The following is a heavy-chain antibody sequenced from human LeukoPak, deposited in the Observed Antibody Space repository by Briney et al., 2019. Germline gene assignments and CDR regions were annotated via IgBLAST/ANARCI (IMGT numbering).Heavy chain of an antibody. V-gene: IGHV1-2*02. CDR1: GNTFSGYY. D-gene: IGHD3-22*01. CDR3: ARDPYYDSSGSYFDY. J-gene: IGHJ4*02. CDR2: INPKTGSA. Sequence: ASVKVSCKASGNTFSGYYIHWVRQAPGQGLEWMGWINPKTGSANYAQKFQGRVTMTRDTSISTAYMELSRLRSDDTAVYYCARDPYYDSSGSYFDYWGQGTLVTVSS.